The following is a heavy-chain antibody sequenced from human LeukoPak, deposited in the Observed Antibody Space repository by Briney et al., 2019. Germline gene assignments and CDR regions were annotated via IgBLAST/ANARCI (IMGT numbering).Heavy chain of an antibody. J-gene: IGHJ4*02. Sequence: GGSLRLSCAASGFTFSNYAMSWVRQTPGKGLEWVSTISNSDAKTYYADSVKGRFTISRDNSKNTLYLQMNSLRAEDTAVYYCAREGLRWYLDYWGQGTLVTVSS. CDR1: GFTFSNYA. D-gene: IGHD4-23*01. CDR2: ISNSDAKT. V-gene: IGHV3-23*01. CDR3: AREGLRWYLDY.